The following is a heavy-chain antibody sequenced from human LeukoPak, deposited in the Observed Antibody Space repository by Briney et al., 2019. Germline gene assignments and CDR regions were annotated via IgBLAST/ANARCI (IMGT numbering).Heavy chain of an antibody. CDR1: GDSISYYY. CDR3: ARVRGYSYDSSDFDY. Sequence: PSETLSLTCTVSGDSISYYYWSWIRQPPGKGLEWIGKIYYSGNTNYNPSLKSRVATSVDTSKNQFSLKLSSVTAADTAVYYCARVRGYSYDSSDFDYWGQGTLATVSS. D-gene: IGHD5-18*01. V-gene: IGHV4-59*01. J-gene: IGHJ4*02. CDR2: IYYSGNT.